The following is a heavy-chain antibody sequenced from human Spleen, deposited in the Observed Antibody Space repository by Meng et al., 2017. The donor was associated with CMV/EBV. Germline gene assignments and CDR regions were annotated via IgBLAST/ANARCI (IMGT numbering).Heavy chain of an antibody. J-gene: IGHJ4*02. D-gene: IGHD5-18*01. CDR2: ISSSSSTM. CDR1: GFTFSSYS. V-gene: IGHV3-48*04. CDR3: ARATWIQPYYFDY. Sequence: GESLKISCAASGFTFSSYSMNWVRQAPGKGLEWVSYISSSSSTMYYADSVKGRFTISRDNAKNSLYLQMNSLRAEDTAVYFCARATWIQPYYFDYWGQGTLVTVSS.